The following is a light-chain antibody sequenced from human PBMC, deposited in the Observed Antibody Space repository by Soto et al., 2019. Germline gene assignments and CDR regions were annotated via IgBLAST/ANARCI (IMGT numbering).Light chain of an antibody. CDR1: QSVRSY. Sequence: EIVLTQSPATLSLSPGERATLSCRASQSVRSYLAWYQLKPGQAPRLLIYDASRRATDIPARSSGSGSGTDFTLTISSLELEDFAVYYCQQRSSWAGTFGQGTKLEIK. J-gene: IGKJ2*01. CDR3: QQRSSWAGT. CDR2: DAS. V-gene: IGKV3-11*01.